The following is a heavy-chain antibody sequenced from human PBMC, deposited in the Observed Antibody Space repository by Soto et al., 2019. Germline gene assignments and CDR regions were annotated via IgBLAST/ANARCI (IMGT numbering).Heavy chain of an antibody. CDR1: GFTFSSYW. J-gene: IGHJ3*02. Sequence: GGSLRLSCAASGFTFSSYWMHWVRQAPGKGLVWVSRINSDGSSTSYADSVKGRFTISRDNAKNTLYLQMNSLRAEDTAVYYCARGGVDYYDSSGYYYPQDAFDIWGQGTMVTVSS. V-gene: IGHV3-74*01. D-gene: IGHD3-22*01. CDR3: ARGGVDYYDSSGYYYPQDAFDI. CDR2: INSDGSST.